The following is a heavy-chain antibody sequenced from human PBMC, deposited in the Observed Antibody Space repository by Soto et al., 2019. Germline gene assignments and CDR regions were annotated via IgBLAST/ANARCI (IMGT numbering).Heavy chain of an antibody. V-gene: IGHV4-30-2*06. CDR3: ARGDTSSVIWFDP. CDR1: GGSMSNGYYS. D-gene: IGHD5-18*01. J-gene: IGHJ5*02. CDR2: IYPDGSA. Sequence: QLQLQESGPGLVRPSQNLSLTCTVSGGSMSNGYYSWSWIRQSPGKGLEWIGYIYPDGSASYNPSLRSRVTVSIDRSKNQFSLKVTSVTAADTAVYYCARGDTSSVIWFDPWGQGTLVTVSS.